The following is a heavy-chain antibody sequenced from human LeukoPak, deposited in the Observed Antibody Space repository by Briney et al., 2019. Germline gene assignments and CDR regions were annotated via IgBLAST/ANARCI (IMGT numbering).Heavy chain of an antibody. D-gene: IGHD1-1*01. CDR3: ARSNWPYYFDY. J-gene: IGHJ4*02. Sequence: PGGSLRLSCAASEFTFSTYWMHGVRQAPGKGLVWVSWITGDGSSTRYADSVKGRFTISRDNAKNTLYLQVNSLRAEDTAVYYCARSNWPYYFDYWGQGTLVTVSS. V-gene: IGHV3-74*01. CDR2: ITGDGSST. CDR1: EFTFSTYW.